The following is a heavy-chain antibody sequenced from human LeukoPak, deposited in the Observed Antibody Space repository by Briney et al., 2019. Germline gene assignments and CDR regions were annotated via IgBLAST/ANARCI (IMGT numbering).Heavy chain of an antibody. CDR2: IYYSGST. J-gene: IGHJ4*02. Sequence: PSETLSLTYTFSGGSISSGGYYWSWIRQPPGKGLEWIGYIYYSGSTYYNPSLKSRVSISVDASKNQFSLKLSAVTAADTAVYYCARGRILRRHYYDSSGYYDYWGQGTLVTVSS. CDR3: ARGRILRRHYYDSSGYYDY. V-gene: IGHV4-31*03. CDR1: GGSISSGGYY. D-gene: IGHD3-22*01.